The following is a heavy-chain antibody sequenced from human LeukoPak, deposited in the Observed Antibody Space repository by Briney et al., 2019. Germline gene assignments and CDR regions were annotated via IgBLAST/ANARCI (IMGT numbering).Heavy chain of an antibody. J-gene: IGHJ6*03. CDR2: ISAYNGNT. CDR1: GYTFTSYG. Sequence: ASVKVSCKASGYTFTSYGISWVRQAPGQGLEWMGWISAYNGNTNYAQKLQGRVTMTTDTSTSTAYMELRSLRSDDTAVYYCARDSGEHRYYDFWSGSTSYYMDVWGKGTTVTVSS. CDR3: ARDSGEHRYYDFWSGSTSYYMDV. V-gene: IGHV1-18*01. D-gene: IGHD3-3*01.